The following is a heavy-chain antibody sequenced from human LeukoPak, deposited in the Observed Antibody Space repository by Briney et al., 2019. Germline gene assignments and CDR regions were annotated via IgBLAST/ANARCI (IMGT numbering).Heavy chain of an antibody. CDR1: GGTFSSYA. D-gene: IGHD2/OR15-2a*01. V-gene: IGHV1-69*01. J-gene: IGHJ6*02. Sequence: SVKVSCKGSGGTFSSYAISWVRQAPGQGLEWMGGIIPIFGTANYAQKFQGRVTITADESTSTACMELSSLRSEDTAVYYCASQRRTTPYYYYYGMDVWGQGTTVTVSS. CDR2: IIPIFGTA. CDR3: ASQRRTTPYYYYYGMDV.